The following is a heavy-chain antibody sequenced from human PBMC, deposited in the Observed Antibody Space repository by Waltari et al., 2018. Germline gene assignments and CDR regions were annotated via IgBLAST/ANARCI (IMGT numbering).Heavy chain of an antibody. CDR3: ARGYANGMDV. J-gene: IGHJ6*02. CDR1: GFTFSTYS. Sequence: VQPGGSLRLSCAASGFTFSTYSMNWVRQPPGKGLEWVSYISSSSSTIYYADSVKGRFTISRDNAKNSLYLQMNSLRAEDTAVYYCARGYANGMDVWGQGITVTVSS. CDR2: ISSSSSTI. V-gene: IGHV3-48*01. D-gene: IGHD1-1*01.